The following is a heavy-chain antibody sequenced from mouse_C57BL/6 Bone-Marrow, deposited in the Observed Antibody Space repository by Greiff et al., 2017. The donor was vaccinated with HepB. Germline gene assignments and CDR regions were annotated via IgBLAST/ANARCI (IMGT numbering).Heavy chain of an antibody. CDR2: ISYDGSN. Sequence: ESGPGLVKPSQSLSLTCSVTGYSITSGYYWNWIRQFPGNKLEWMCYISYDGSNNYNPSLKNRISITRDTSKNQCFLKLNSVTTEDTATYYCARDVGYFLWGQGTLVTVSA. V-gene: IGHV3-6*01. J-gene: IGHJ3*01. CDR3: ARDVGYFL. D-gene: IGHD2-3*01. CDR1: GYSITSGYY.